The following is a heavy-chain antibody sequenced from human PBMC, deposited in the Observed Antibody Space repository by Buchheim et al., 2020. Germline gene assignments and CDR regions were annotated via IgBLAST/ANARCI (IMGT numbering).Heavy chain of an antibody. V-gene: IGHV1-69*06. J-gene: IGHJ4*02. CDR2: IIPIFGTA. Sequence: QVQLVQSGAEVKKPGSSVKVSCKASGGTFSSYAISWVRQAPGQGLEWMGGIIPIFGTANYAQKFQGRVTITTDKSTSTAYLELSSLRSGDTAVEYCTCYPPFTYSSSWYSVGWGQRTL. CDR1: GGTFSSYA. D-gene: IGHD6-13*01. CDR3: TCYPPFTYSSSWYSVG.